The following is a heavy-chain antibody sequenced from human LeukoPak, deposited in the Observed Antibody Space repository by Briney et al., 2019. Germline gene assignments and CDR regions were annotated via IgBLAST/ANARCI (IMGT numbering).Heavy chain of an antibody. CDR1: GFTFSNYW. Sequence: GGSLRLSCAAPGFTFSNYWMSWVRQTPGKGLEWVANIKQDGSEKYYVDSVKGRFTLSRDNAKNSLYLQMNSLRAEDTAVYYCARSGSDFDYWGQGTLVSVSS. D-gene: IGHD3-3*01. CDR3: ARSGSDFDY. V-gene: IGHV3-7*01. J-gene: IGHJ4*02. CDR2: IKQDGSEK.